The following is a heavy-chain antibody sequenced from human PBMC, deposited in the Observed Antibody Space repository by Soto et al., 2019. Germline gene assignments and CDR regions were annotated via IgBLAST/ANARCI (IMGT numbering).Heavy chain of an antibody. CDR3: AKGYTTSCFALFDF. Sequence: EVQLVESGGGLVQPGRSLRLSCAASAFTFGDYAMHWVRQAPEKGLEWVSCISWNSGNIVYVDSVEGRFTISRDNAKNSLYLQMNSLRPEDTAFYYCAKGYTTSCFALFDFWGQGALVTVSS. V-gene: IGHV3-9*01. D-gene: IGHD2-2*01. CDR1: AFTFGDYA. CDR2: ISWNSGNI. J-gene: IGHJ4*02.